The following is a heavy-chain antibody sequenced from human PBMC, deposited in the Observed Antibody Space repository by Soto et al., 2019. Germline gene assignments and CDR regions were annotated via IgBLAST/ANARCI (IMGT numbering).Heavy chain of an antibody. D-gene: IGHD1-26*01. CDR2: ISYDGKNK. Sequence: QVQLVESGGGVVQPGRSLRLSCGASGFKFSTYGMHWVRQAPGKGLEWVAVISYDGKNKDYADSVKGRFTISRDNSKNTSYLQMNSLRAEETAVYYCAKGLVGYVFGVQDYYFWMDVWGQGTTVAVSS. V-gene: IGHV3-30*18. CDR1: GFKFSTYG. CDR3: AKGLVGYVFGVQDYYFWMDV. J-gene: IGHJ6*02.